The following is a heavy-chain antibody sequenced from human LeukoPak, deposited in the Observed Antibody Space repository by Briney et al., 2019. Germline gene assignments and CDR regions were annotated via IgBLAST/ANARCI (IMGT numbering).Heavy chain of an antibody. V-gene: IGHV1-2*02. Sequence: ASVKVSCKASGYTITNNYMHWVRQAPGQGLEWMGWINPNSGDTNYAQKFQGRVTMTRDTSISTAYMELSRLRSDDTAVYYCARIYSGIYNLDDYWGQGTLVTVSS. CDR3: ARIYSGIYNLDDY. CDR1: GYTITNNY. J-gene: IGHJ4*02. CDR2: INPNSGDT. D-gene: IGHD3-10*01.